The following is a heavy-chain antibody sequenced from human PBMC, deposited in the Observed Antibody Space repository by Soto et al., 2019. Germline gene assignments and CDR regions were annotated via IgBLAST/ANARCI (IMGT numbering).Heavy chain of an antibody. V-gene: IGHV3-30*18. CDR1: GFTFSSYG. J-gene: IGHJ6*02. D-gene: IGHD3-3*01. Sequence: GGSLRLSCAASGFTFSSYGMHWVRQAPGKGLEWVAVISYDGSNKYYADSVKGRFTISRDNSKNTLNLQMNSLRAEDTAVYYCAKAYYDFWSADYYYYYGMDVWGQGTTVTVSS. CDR2: ISYDGSNK. CDR3: AKAYYDFWSADYYYYYGMDV.